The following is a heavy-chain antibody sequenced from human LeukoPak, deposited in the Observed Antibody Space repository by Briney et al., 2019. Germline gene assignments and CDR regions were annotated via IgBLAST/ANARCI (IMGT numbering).Heavy chain of an antibody. J-gene: IGHJ6*01. D-gene: IGHD3-22*01. CDR3: ARAPPYYYDSRGYHYERGNYYYGMDV. V-gene: IGHV3-11*01. CDR2: ISSSGSTI. CDR1: GFTFSDYY. Sequence: PGGSLRLSCAASGFTFSDYYMSWIRQAPGKGLEWVSYISSSGSTIYYADSVKGRFTISRDNAKNSLYLQMNSLRAADTAVYYCARAPPYYYDSRGYHYERGNYYYGMDVWGQGTTVIVSS.